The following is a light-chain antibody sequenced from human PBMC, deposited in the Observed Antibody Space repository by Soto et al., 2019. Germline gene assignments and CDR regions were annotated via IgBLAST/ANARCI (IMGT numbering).Light chain of an antibody. Sequence: EIVLTQSPGTLSLSPGKRATLSCRASQSVGSTYLAWYQQTPGQAPRLLIYGTFSRATAIPDRFSGSGSGTDFTLTISRLEPEDCAVYYCQQYGDSPWTFGQGTKVEIK. CDR3: QQYGDSPWT. J-gene: IGKJ1*01. V-gene: IGKV3-20*01. CDR1: QSVGSTY. CDR2: GTF.